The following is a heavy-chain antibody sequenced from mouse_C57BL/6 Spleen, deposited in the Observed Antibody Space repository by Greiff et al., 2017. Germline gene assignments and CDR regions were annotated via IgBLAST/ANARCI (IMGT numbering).Heavy chain of an antibody. Sequence: QVQLKESGAELVRPGTSVKVSCKASGYAFTNYLIEWVKQRPGQGLEWIGVINPGSGGTNYNEKFKGKATLTADKSSSTAYMQLSSLTSEDSAVYFCAVPPYYYGGFAYWGQGTLVTVSA. CDR2: INPGSGGT. J-gene: IGHJ3*01. D-gene: IGHD1-1*01. CDR3: AVPPYYYGGFAY. V-gene: IGHV1-54*01. CDR1: GYAFTNYL.